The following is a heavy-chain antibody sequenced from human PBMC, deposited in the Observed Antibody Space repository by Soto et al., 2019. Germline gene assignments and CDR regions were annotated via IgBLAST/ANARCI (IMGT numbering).Heavy chain of an antibody. D-gene: IGHD3-9*01. Sequence: ASVKVSCKASGYTFTGYYMHWVRQAPGQGLEWMGWINPNSGGTNYAQKFQGWVTMTRDTSISTAYMELSRLRSDDTAVYYCARGWYYDILTGYLAPFDYCGRGSLVTVSS. J-gene: IGHJ4*02. CDR1: GYTFTGYY. CDR2: INPNSGGT. CDR3: ARGWYYDILTGYLAPFDY. V-gene: IGHV1-2*04.